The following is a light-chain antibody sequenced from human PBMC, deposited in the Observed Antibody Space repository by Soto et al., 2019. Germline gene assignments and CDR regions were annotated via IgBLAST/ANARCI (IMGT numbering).Light chain of an antibody. V-gene: IGKV3-15*01. Sequence: EIVMTQSPATLSMSPGERATLSCRASQSVRSNLAWYQQRPGRAPRLLIYGASTRATGIPARFSGSGSGTEFTLTISSLQSEDFAVYYCKHYHHWPLTVGGGTKVDIK. CDR2: GAS. CDR1: QSVRSN. J-gene: IGKJ4*01. CDR3: KHYHHWPLT.